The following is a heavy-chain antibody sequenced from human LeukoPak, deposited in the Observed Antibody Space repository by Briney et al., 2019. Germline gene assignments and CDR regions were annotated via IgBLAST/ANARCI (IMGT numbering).Heavy chain of an antibody. CDR1: GFTFSNYR. CDR3: ARGRDGYNLVDAFDI. Sequence: GGSLRLSCAASGFTFSNYRMNWVRQAPGKGLEWVSPISTSSIYIYYADSLKGRFTISRDNAKNSLYLQMNSLRAEDTAVYYCARGRDGYNLVDAFDIWGQGIMVTVSS. J-gene: IGHJ3*02. V-gene: IGHV3-21*01. D-gene: IGHD5-24*01. CDR2: ISTSSIYI.